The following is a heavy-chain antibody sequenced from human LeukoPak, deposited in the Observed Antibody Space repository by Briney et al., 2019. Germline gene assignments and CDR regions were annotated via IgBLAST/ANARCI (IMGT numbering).Heavy chain of an antibody. V-gene: IGHV3-15*01. CDR1: GFXFNNAW. Sequence: GGSLRLSCVASGFXFNNAWINWVRQAPGKGLEWVARVKSKSAGGTTDYAAPVKGRFTISRDDSKSTLYLQMNSLNTEDTAMYYCSTGGVNWNYVGFWGQGTLVTVSS. CDR2: VKSKSAGGTT. CDR3: STGGVNWNYVGF. D-gene: IGHD1-7*01. J-gene: IGHJ4*02.